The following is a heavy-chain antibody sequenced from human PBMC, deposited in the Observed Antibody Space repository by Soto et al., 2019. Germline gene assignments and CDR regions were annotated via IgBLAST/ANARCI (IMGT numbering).Heavy chain of an antibody. D-gene: IGHD3-9*01. CDR2: IYYSGST. CDR1: GGSISSSSYY. CDR3: QLDILTGYSNYYGMDV. V-gene: IGHV4-39*01. J-gene: IGHJ6*02. Sequence: QLQLQESRPGLVKPSETLSLTCTVSGGSISSSSYYWGWIRQPPGKGLEWIGSIYYSGSTYYNPSLKSRVTISVDTSKNQFSLKLSSVTAADTAVYYCQLDILTGYSNYYGMDVWGQGTTVTVSS.